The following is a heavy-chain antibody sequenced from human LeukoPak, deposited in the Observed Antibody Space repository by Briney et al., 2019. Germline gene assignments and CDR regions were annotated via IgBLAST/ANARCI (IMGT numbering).Heavy chain of an antibody. CDR1: GYTFTSYY. CDR2: INPSGGST. J-gene: IGHJ6*02. D-gene: IGHD2-15*01. V-gene: IGHV1-46*01. CDR3: ARGHCSGGSCYSWFYYYGMDV. Sequence: ASVKVSCKASGYTFTSYYMHWVRQAPGQGLEWMGIINPSGGSTSYAQKLQGRVTMTTDTSTSTAYMELRSLRSDDTAVYYCARGHCSGGSCYSWFYYYGMDVWGQGTTVTVSS.